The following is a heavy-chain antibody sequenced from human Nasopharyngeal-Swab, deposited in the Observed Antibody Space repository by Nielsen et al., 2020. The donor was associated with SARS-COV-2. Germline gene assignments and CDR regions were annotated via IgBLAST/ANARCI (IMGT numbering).Heavy chain of an antibody. Sequence: LSLTCAASGFTFSSYAMSWVRQAPGKGLEWVSIISGSGDTTYYADSVNDRFTISRDNSKNTLYLQMNSLRVEDTALYYCAKAPYLRGLDVWGQGTTVTVSS. D-gene: IGHD2-21*01. J-gene: IGHJ6*02. V-gene: IGHV3-23*01. CDR1: GFTFSSYA. CDR2: ISGSGDTT. CDR3: AKAPYLRGLDV.